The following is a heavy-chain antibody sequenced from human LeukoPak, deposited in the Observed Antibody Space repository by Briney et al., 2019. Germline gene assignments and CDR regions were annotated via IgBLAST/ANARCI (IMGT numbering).Heavy chain of an antibody. CDR2: IYSGGST. V-gene: IGHV3-53*01. CDR1: GFTVRGHS. CDR3: ARDLGY. J-gene: IGHJ4*02. D-gene: IGHD7-27*01. Sequence: GGSLRLSCAASGFTVRGHSMSWVRQAPGKGLEWVLVIYSGGSTYYADSVKGRFTISRDNSNNTLYLQMNSLRAEDTAVYYCARDLGYWGQGTLVTVSS.